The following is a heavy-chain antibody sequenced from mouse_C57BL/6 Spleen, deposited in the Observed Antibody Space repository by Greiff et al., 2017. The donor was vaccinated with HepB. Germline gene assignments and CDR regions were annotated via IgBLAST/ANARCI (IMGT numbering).Heavy chain of an antibody. CDR1: GYSFTSYY. J-gene: IGHJ3*01. D-gene: IGHD1-1*01. CDR3: ATPYYYGSSSWFAY. CDR2: IYPGSGNT. Sequence: VKLMESGPELVKPGASVKISCKASGYSFTSYYIHWVKQRPGQGLEWIGWIYPGSGNTKYNEKFKGKATLTADTSSSTAYMQLSSLTSEDSAVYYCATPYYYGSSSWFAYWGQGTLVTVSA. V-gene: IGHV1-66*01.